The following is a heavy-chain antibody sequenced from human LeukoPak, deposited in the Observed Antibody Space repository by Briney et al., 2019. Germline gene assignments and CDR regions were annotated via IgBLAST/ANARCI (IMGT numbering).Heavy chain of an antibody. CDR2: INWNGGSK. D-gene: IGHD4-11*01. V-gene: IGHV3-20*04. CDR3: ARDDYSNYYYYYMDV. CDR1: VFTFDDYG. J-gene: IGHJ6*03. Sequence: GGALRLSCAACVFTFDDYGRSGVRQAPGKGLEGVSGINWNGGSKGYADSVKGRFTISRDNAKNSLYLQMNSQRAEDTALYYCARDDYSNYYYYYMDVWGKGTTVTVSS.